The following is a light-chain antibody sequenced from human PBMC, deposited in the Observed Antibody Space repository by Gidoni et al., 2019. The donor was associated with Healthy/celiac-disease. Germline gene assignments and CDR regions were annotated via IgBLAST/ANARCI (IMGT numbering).Light chain of an antibody. CDR2: KAS. CDR3: QQYNSYSGT. CDR1: QSISSW. V-gene: IGKV1-5*03. Sequence: DIQMTQSPSTLSASVGDRVTITCRASQSISSWLAWYQQNPGKAPKLLIYKASSLESGVPSRFSGSGSGTEFTLTISSLQPDDFATYYCQQYNSYSGTFGQXTKVEIK. J-gene: IGKJ1*01.